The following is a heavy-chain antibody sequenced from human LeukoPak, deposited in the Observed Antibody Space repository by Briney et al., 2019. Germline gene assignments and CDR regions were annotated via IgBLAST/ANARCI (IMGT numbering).Heavy chain of an antibody. Sequence: PGGSLRLSCAASGFTFSSYGMHWVRQAPGKRLEWVAVISYDGSNKYYADSVKGRFTISRDNSKNTLYLQMNSLRAEDTAVYYCAKGYSPFGVVPDDAFDIWGQGTMVTVSS. J-gene: IGHJ3*02. CDR3: AKGYSPFGVVPDDAFDI. V-gene: IGHV3-30*18. D-gene: IGHD3-3*01. CDR2: ISYDGSNK. CDR1: GFTFSSYG.